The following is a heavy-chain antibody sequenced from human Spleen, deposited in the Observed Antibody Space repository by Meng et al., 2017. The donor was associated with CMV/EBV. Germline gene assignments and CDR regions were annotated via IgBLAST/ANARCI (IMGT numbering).Heavy chain of an antibody. CDR3: AKLGYCSGGSCYSDYILDY. CDR1: GYTFTGYY. D-gene: IGHD2-15*01. CDR2: INPNSGGT. V-gene: IGHV1-2*02. Sequence: ASVKVSCKASGYTFTGYYMHWVRQAPGQGLEWMGWINPNSGGTNYAQKFQGRVTMTRDTSISTAYMELSRLRSDDTAVYYCAKLGYCSGGSCYSDYILDYWGQGTLVTVLL. J-gene: IGHJ4*02.